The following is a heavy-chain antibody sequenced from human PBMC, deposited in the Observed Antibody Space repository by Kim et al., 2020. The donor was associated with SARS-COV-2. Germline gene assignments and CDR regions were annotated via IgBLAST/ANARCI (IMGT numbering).Heavy chain of an antibody. CDR3: TRLVYYYDSSGYNDAFDI. Sequence: GGSLRLSCAASGFTFSGSAMHWVRQASGKGLEWVGRIRSKANSYATAYAASVKGRFTISRDDSKNTAYLQMNSLKTEDTAVYYCTRLVYYYDSSGYNDAFDIWGQGTMVTVSS. V-gene: IGHV3-73*01. D-gene: IGHD3-22*01. CDR1: GFTFSGSA. CDR2: IRSKANSYAT. J-gene: IGHJ3*02.